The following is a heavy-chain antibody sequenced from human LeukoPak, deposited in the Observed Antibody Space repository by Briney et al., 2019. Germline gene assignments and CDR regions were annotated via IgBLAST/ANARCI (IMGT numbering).Heavy chain of an antibody. V-gene: IGHV3-21*01. D-gene: IGHD3-16*02. Sequence: GGSLKLSCAASGFSFSDNSMTWVRQAPGKGLEWVSSISPSSSYIFYSDSLKGRFTISRDNAKNSLYLQMNSLRVEDTAVYYCVRHRTASDYWGLGALVTVSS. CDR2: ISPSSSYI. CDR1: GFSFSDNS. CDR3: VRHRTASDY. J-gene: IGHJ4*02.